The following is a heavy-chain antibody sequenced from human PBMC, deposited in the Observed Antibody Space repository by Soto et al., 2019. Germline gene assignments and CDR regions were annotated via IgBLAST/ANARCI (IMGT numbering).Heavy chain of an antibody. CDR1: GGSVSNASFY. CDR2: IFYTWVT. V-gene: IGHV4-61*03. CDR3: VLVLDSRWYADI. D-gene: IGHD3-22*01. Sequence: QVQLQESGPGLVKPSETLSLTCSVSGGSVSNASFYWTWIRQAPGTGLEYIGYIFYTWVTNYNPSLGSRVTIFIVTSKIPFSLKLNSRTAAATAVYYCVLVLDSRWYADIWCRGFLVPVSS. J-gene: IGHJ2*01.